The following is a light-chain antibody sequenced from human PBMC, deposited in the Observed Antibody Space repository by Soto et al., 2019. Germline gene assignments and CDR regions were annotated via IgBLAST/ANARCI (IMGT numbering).Light chain of an antibody. V-gene: IGLV2-8*01. CDR1: SSDVGGYDF. Sequence: QSALTQPPSASGSPGQSVTMSCTGTSSDVGGYDFVSWYQQHPGKAPKLLIYEVTKRPSGVPDRISASKSGNTASLTVSGLQAEYEADYYCSSYAGSNNVLFGGGTKLTVL. J-gene: IGLJ2*01. CDR3: SSYAGSNNVL. CDR2: EVT.